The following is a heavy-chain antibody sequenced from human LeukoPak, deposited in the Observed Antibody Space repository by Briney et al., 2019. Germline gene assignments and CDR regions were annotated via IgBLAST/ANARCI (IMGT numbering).Heavy chain of an antibody. J-gene: IGHJ4*02. CDR1: GGSISSGNYY. V-gene: IGHV4-61*02. D-gene: IGHD3-3*01. CDR2: IYTSGST. Sequence: PSETLSLTCTVSGGSISSGNYYWSWIRQPAGKGLEWIGRIYTSGSTNYNPSLKSRVTISVDTSKNQFSLKLSSVTAADTAVYCAAEFSAYDPFDSWGQGTLVTVSS. CDR3: AEFSAYDPFDS.